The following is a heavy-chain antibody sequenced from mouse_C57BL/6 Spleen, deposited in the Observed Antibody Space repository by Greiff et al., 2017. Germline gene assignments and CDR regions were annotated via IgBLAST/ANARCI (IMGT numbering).Heavy chain of an antibody. J-gene: IGHJ4*01. CDR1: GFSLTSYG. Sequence: VKLVESGPGLVQPSQSLSITCTVSGFSLTSYGVHWVRQSPGKGLEWLGVIWRGGSTDYNAAFMSRLSITKDNSKSQVFFKMNSLQADDTAIYYCANLDGYVYAMDYWGQGTSVTVSS. D-gene: IGHD2-3*01. CDR3: ANLDGYVYAMDY. CDR2: IWRGGST. V-gene: IGHV2-5*01.